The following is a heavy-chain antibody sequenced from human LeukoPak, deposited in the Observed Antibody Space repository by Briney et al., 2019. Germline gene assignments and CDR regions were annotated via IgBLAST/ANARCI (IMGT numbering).Heavy chain of an antibody. CDR1: GGSFSGYY. V-gene: IGHV4-34*01. CDR2: INHSGST. CDR3: ARRYDSSVVGMDV. J-gene: IGHJ6*02. Sequence: PSETLSLTCAVYGGSFSGYYWSWIRQPPGKGLEWIGEINHSGSTNYNPPLKSRVTISVDTSKNQFSLKLSSVTAADTAVYYCARRYDSSVVGMDVWGQGTTVTVSS. D-gene: IGHD3-22*01.